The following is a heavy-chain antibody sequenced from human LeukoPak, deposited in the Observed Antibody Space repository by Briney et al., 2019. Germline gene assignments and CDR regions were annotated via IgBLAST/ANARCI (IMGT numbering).Heavy chain of an antibody. J-gene: IGHJ4*02. CDR3: ARQKGGSIVGSKRLSDY. CDR2: IYSSGST. D-gene: IGHD1-26*01. Sequence: SETLSLTCTVSGGSISSYYWSWIRRPAGKGLEWIGYIYSSGSTNYNPSLKSRVTISVDTSKNQFSLKLNSVTATATAMAYCARQKGGSIVGSKRLSDYWGQGTLVTVSS. V-gene: IGHV4-4*08. CDR1: GGSISSYY.